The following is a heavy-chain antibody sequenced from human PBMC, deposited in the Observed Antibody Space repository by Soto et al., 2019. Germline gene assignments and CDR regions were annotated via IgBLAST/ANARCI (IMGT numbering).Heavy chain of an antibody. J-gene: IGHJ4*02. CDR2: ISGSGGST. CDR1: GFAFSSYA. V-gene: IGHV3-23*01. Sequence: PAGSLRLSCAASGFAFSSYAMSWVRQAPGKGLECVSAISGSGGSTYYADSVKGRFTISRDNSKNTLYLQMNSLRAEDTAVYYCAKDGIGYCISTSCYSVDYWGQGTPVAVSS. D-gene: IGHD2-2*01. CDR3: AKDGIGYCISTSCYSVDY.